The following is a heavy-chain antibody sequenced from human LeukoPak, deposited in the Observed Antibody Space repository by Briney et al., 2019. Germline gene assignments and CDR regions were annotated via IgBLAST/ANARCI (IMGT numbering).Heavy chain of an antibody. D-gene: IGHD3-9*01. Sequence: ASVKVSCKASGYTFTSYGISWVRQAPGQGLEWMGWISAYNGNTNYAQKLQGRVTMTTDTSTSTAYMELRSLRSDDTAVYYCARVPPDYDILTGYHFDYFDYWGQGTLVTVSS. CDR1: GYTFTSYG. V-gene: IGHV1-18*01. J-gene: IGHJ4*02. CDR2: ISAYNGNT. CDR3: ARVPPDYDILTGYHFDYFDY.